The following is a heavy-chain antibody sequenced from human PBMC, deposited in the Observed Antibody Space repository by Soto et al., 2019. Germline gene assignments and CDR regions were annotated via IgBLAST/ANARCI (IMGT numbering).Heavy chain of an antibody. Sequence: EVQLVESGAGLVQSGGSLRLSCAASGFTFSSYWMHWVRQAPGKGLVWVSRIKGDGISTNYADYVQGRFTISRDNAKDTVFLQMNGLSADDTAVYYCARGAMGNYYNDYWGQGTLVTVSS. D-gene: IGHD3-10*01. CDR3: ARGAMGNYYNDY. V-gene: IGHV3-74*01. CDR1: GFTFSSYW. CDR2: IKGDGIST. J-gene: IGHJ4*02.